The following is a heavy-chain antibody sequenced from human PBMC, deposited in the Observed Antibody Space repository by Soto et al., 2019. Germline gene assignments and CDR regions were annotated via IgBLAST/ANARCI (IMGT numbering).Heavy chain of an antibody. Sequence: QIQLVQSGAEVKKPGASVKVSCKASGYTFTSYGISWVRQAPGQGLEWMGWISAYNGNTNYAQKLQGRVTMTTDPSTSTAYMELRRLRSDDTAVYYCARRGRDYDFWSGYYYWFDPWGQGTLVTVSS. J-gene: IGHJ5*02. V-gene: IGHV1-18*01. CDR1: GYTFTSYG. D-gene: IGHD3-3*01. CDR3: ARRGRDYDFWSGYYYWFDP. CDR2: ISAYNGNT.